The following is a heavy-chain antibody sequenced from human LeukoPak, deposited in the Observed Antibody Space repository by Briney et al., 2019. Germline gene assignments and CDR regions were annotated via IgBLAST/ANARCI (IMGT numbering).Heavy chain of an antibody. CDR1: GGTFSSYA. CDR3: ASQLPGYSSGWYFNY. D-gene: IGHD6-19*01. CDR2: TIPIFGTA. V-gene: IGHV1-69*13. J-gene: IGHJ4*02. Sequence: ASVKVSCKASGGTFSSYAISWVRQAPGQGLEWMGGTIPIFGTANYAQKFQGRVTITADESTSTAYMELSSLRSEDTAVYYCASQLPGYSSGWYFNYWGQGTLVTVSS.